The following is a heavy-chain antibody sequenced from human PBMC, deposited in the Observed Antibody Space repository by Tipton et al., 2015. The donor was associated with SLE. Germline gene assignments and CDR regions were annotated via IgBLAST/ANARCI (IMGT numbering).Heavy chain of an antibody. CDR1: GFTFSSYS. CDR2: ISWNSGSI. CDR3: AKDGVSTAAGAEFDY. Sequence: SLRLSCAASGFTFSSYSMNWVRQAPGKGLEWVSSISWNSGSIGYADSVKGRFTISRDNAKNSLYLQMNSLRAEDMALYYCAKDGVSTAAGAEFDYWGQGTLVTVSS. V-gene: IGHV3-9*03. D-gene: IGHD6-13*01. J-gene: IGHJ4*02.